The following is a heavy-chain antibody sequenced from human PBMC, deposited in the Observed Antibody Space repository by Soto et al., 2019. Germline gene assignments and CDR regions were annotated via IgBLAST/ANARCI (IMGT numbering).Heavy chain of an antibody. CDR2: ISDSGGQT. V-gene: IGHV3-23*01. J-gene: IGHJ4*02. Sequence: GGSLTLFCAARGLTLCRYAMDYVRQAPGKGLEWVSGISDSGGQTFYADPVKGRFTISRDNSKNMLYLQMNSLRVEDTAMYYCAKVKDEGVLTNNLDEWGRGTLVTVSS. D-gene: IGHD3-3*01. CDR3: AKVKDEGVLTNNLDE. CDR1: GLTLCRYA.